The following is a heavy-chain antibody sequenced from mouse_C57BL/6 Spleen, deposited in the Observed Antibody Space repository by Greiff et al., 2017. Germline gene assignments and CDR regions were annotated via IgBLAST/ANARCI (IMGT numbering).Heavy chain of an antibody. Sequence: VQLQQSGAELVRPGTSVKVSCKASGYAFTNYLIEWVKQRPGQGLEWIGVINPGSGGTNYNEKFKGKATLTADKSSSTAYMQLSSLTSEDSAVYFCAREAPLDYYGSSYDYAMDYWGQGTSVTVSS. V-gene: IGHV1-54*01. D-gene: IGHD1-1*01. CDR3: AREAPLDYYGSSYDYAMDY. CDR2: INPGSGGT. J-gene: IGHJ4*01. CDR1: GYAFTNYL.